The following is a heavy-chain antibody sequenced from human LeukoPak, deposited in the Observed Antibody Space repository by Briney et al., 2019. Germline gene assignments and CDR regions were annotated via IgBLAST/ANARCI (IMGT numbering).Heavy chain of an antibody. D-gene: IGHD3-10*01. CDR2: ISSSSSTI. Sequence: GGSLRLSCAASGFTSSSYEMNWVRQAPGKGLEWVSYISSSSSTIYYADSVKGRFTISRDNARNSLYLQMNSLRAEDTAVYYCTRSSREGYYGSSSYLLFDYWGQGNLVTVSS. J-gene: IGHJ4*02. V-gene: IGHV3-48*03. CDR3: TRSSREGYYGSSSYLLFDY. CDR1: GFTSSSYE.